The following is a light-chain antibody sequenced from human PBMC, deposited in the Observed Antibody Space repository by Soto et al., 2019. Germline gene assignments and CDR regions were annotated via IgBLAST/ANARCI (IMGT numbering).Light chain of an antibody. V-gene: IGKV3-15*01. CDR2: GAS. J-gene: IGKJ1*01. Sequence: EAVLTQSPATLSVSPGERATLFCRASQSVATNLAWYQQRPGQAPRLLLYGASKRAIGLPARFSGSGSGTEFTLIITSLQSEDFAVYYCQQYNDWPQTFGQGTKVEIK. CDR3: QQYNDWPQT. CDR1: QSVATN.